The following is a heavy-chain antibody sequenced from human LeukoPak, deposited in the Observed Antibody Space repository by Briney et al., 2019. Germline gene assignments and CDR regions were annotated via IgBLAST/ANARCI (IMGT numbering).Heavy chain of an antibody. J-gene: IGHJ4*02. Sequence: GGSLRLSCAASGFTFSSYAMHWVRQAPGKGLEWVAVISYDGSNKYYADSVKGRFTISRDNSKNTLYLQMNSLRAEDTAVYYCAKGLAYYDSSGYYPSFDYWGQGTPVTVSS. CDR3: AKGLAYYDSSGYYPSFDY. D-gene: IGHD3-22*01. CDR2: ISYDGSNK. V-gene: IGHV3-30-3*01. CDR1: GFTFSSYA.